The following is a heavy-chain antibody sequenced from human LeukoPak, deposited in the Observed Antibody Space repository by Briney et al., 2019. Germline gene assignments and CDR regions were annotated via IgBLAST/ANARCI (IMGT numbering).Heavy chain of an antibody. V-gene: IGHV3-23*01. CDR2: ISGSGSNT. J-gene: IGHJ4*02. CDR3: AKSRFDCSSTSCTFFDY. Sequence: GGSLRLSCAASGFTFGNYAMSWVRQAPGMGLEWVSTISGSGSNTYFADSVKGRFTISRDNSKNTLYLQMNSLRAEDTAVYYCAKSRFDCSSTSCTFFDYWGQGTLVTVSS. CDR1: GFTFGNYA. D-gene: IGHD2-2*01.